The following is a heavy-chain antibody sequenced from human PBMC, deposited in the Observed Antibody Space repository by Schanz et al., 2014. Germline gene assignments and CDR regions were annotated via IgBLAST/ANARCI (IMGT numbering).Heavy chain of an antibody. V-gene: IGHV1-18*01. CDR1: RYTFNTYG. J-gene: IGHJ3*02. CDR3: ARGGGPEDVFDI. D-gene: IGHD5-12*01. CDR2: ITAYNGDT. Sequence: QVQLVQSGAEVKKPGASVKVSCEASRYTFNTYGLNWVRQAPGQGLEWMGWITAYNGDTNYALKLQGRVTMTTDTSTGTACMELSDLRSDDTAVYYCARGGGPEDVFDIWGQGTILTVSS.